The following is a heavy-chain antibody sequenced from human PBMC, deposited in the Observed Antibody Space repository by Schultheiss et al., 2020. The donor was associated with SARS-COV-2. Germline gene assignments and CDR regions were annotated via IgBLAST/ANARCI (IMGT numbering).Heavy chain of an antibody. D-gene: IGHD6-19*01. CDR2: IYTSGST. CDR1: GGSISSGGYY. Sequence: SQTLSLTCTVSGGSISSGGYYWSWIRQPAGKGLEWIGRIYTSGSTNYNPSLKSRVTISVDTSKNQFSLKLSSVTAADTAVYYCARTTVAGTPLLLDYWGQGTLVTVSS. CDR3: ARTTVAGTPLLLDY. V-gene: IGHV4-61*02. J-gene: IGHJ4*02.